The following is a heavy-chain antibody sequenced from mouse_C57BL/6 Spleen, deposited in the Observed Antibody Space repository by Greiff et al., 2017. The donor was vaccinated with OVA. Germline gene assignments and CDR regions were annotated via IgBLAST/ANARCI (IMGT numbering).Heavy chain of an antibody. CDR2: IDPEDGET. CDR1: GFNIKDYY. V-gene: IGHV14-2*01. CDR3: ASFYYGSTWFAY. Sequence: VQLQQSGAELVKPGASVKLSCTASGFNIKDYYMHWVKQRTEQGLEWIGRIDPEDGETKYAPKFQGKATITADTSSNTASLQLSSLTSEDTAVYYCASFYYGSTWFAYWGQGTLVTVSA. J-gene: IGHJ3*01. D-gene: IGHD1-1*01.